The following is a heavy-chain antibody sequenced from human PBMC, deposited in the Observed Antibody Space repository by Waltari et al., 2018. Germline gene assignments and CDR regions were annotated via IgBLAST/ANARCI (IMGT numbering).Heavy chain of an antibody. V-gene: IGHV1-69*10. J-gene: IGHJ4*02. D-gene: IGHD2-21*02. CDR2: IIPILSIA. Sequence: QVQLVQSGAEVKKPGSSVKVSCKDSGGTFSTYAISWVRQAPGQGLEWMGGIIPILSIAHYAEKFQGRVTIIADRSTSTVYMELSGLTSDDTAVYYCARDRVSGVVVTARGDFWGQGTLVTVSS. CDR1: GGTFSTYA. CDR3: ARDRVSGVVVTARGDF.